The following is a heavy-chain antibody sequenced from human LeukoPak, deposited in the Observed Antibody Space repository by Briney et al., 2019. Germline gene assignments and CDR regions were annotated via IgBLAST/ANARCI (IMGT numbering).Heavy chain of an antibody. CDR2: ICSSSSYI. CDR3: ARGAIAGAFGY. J-gene: IGHJ4*02. D-gene: IGHD6-19*01. CDR1: GFTFSSYI. Sequence: GGSLRLSCAASGFTFSSYIMNWVRQAPGKGLEWGSSICSSSSYIYYADSVKGRFTISRDNSKNTLYLQMNSLRAADTAVYYCARGAIAGAFGYWGQGSLVAVSS. V-gene: IGHV3-21*04.